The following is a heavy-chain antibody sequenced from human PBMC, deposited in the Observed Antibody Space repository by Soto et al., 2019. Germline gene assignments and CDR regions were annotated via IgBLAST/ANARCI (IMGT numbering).Heavy chain of an antibody. J-gene: IGHJ4*02. D-gene: IGHD1-26*01. CDR2: ISPYYDNP. CDR1: GYTFTSYG. CDR3: ARDPRPSGSYLPRDY. Sequence: ASLKVSCKASGYTFTSYGLSWVRQAPGQGLEWMGWISPYYDNPNYAQKFQGRVSITADKSTSTAYMELSSLRSEDTAVYYCARDPRPSGSYLPRDYWGQGTLVTVSS. V-gene: IGHV1-18*01.